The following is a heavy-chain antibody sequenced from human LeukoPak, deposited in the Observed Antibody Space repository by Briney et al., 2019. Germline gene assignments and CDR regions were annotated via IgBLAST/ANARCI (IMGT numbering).Heavy chain of an antibody. Sequence: GGSVRLSCAASGFTFSSYAMSWVRQAPGKGLEWVSYISGGSSFTYYVDSVKGRFTISRDNAKNSLYLQMNSLRAEDTAVYYCARDLGYSSGPNYWGQGTRVTVSS. CDR2: ISGGSSFT. D-gene: IGHD6-19*01. V-gene: IGHV3-21*01. CDR1: GFTFSSYA. J-gene: IGHJ4*02. CDR3: ARDLGYSSGPNY.